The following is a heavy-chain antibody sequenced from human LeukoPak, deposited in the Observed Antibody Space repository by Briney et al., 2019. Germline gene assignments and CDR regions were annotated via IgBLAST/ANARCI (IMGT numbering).Heavy chain of an antibody. CDR2: ISAYNGNT. CDR3: ARERPRTHTLIQLSLLFDY. V-gene: IGHV1-18*01. Sequence: ASVKVSSKASGYTFTIYGISWVRQAPGQGLEWMGWISAYNGNTNYAQKLQGRVTMTTDTSTSAAYMELRSLRSDDTAVYYCARERPRTHTLIQLSLLFDYWGQGTLVTVSS. CDR1: GYTFTIYG. D-gene: IGHD5-18*01. J-gene: IGHJ4*02.